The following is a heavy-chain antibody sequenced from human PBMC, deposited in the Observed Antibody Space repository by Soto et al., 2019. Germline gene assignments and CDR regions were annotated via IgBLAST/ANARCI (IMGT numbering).Heavy chain of an antibody. Sequence: QITLKESGPTLVKPTQTLTLTCTFSGFSLSTSGVGVGWIRQPPGKALEWLALIYWDDDKRYSPSLKSRLTLTKDTSKTHVALTMTNIDPVDTATYYCAHRRGGIWFGEYRFDPWGQGTLVTVSS. V-gene: IGHV2-5*02. CDR2: IYWDDDK. J-gene: IGHJ5*02. CDR1: GFSLSTSGVG. D-gene: IGHD3-10*01. CDR3: AHRRGGIWFGEYRFDP.